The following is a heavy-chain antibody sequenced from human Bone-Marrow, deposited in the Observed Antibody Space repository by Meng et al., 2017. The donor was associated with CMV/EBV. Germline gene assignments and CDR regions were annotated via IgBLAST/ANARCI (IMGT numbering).Heavy chain of an antibody. Sequence: GGSLRLSCAASGFTFSSYAMSWVRQAPGKGLEWVSAISGSGGSTYYADSVKGRFTISRDNSKNTLYLQMNSLRAEDTAVYYCARDGTTSRWDYYYGMDVWGQGTTVTVSS. CDR3: ARDGTTSRWDYYYGMDV. CDR2: ISGSGGST. CDR1: GFTFSSYA. D-gene: IGHD4-17*01. V-gene: IGHV3-23*01. J-gene: IGHJ6*02.